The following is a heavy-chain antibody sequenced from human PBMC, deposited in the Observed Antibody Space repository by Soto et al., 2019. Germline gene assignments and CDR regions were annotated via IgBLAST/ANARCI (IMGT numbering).Heavy chain of an antibody. V-gene: IGHV3-23*01. Sequence: EVQLLESGGGLVQPGGSLRLSCAASGFTFSSFAMSWVRQAPGKGLEWVSAIGSRGDSTYYADSVKGRFTISRDNSNNTLYLQMNTLRAEDTPVYYCAKDLINAYNSGRPFASWGQGTLVTVSS. CDR2: IGSRGDST. J-gene: IGHJ4*02. D-gene: IGHD6-19*01. CDR3: AKDLINAYNSGRPFAS. CDR1: GFTFSSFA.